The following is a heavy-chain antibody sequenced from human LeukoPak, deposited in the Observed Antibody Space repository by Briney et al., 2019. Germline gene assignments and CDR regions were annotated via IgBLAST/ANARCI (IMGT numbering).Heavy chain of an antibody. J-gene: IGHJ6*04. CDR1: GFTFSSYG. CDR2: ISYDGSNK. Sequence: GGSLRVSCAASGFTFSSYGMHWVRQAPGKGLEWVAVISYDGSNKYYADSVKGRFTISRDNSKNTLYLQMNSLRAEDTAVYYCAKDLAVADTLSLYYYYYGMDVWGKGTTVTVSS. D-gene: IGHD6-19*01. V-gene: IGHV3-30*18. CDR3: AKDLAVADTLSLYYYYYGMDV.